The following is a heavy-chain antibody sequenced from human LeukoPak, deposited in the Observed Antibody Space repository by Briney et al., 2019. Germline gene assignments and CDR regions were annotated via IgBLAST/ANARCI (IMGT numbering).Heavy chain of an antibody. CDR1: GFSFGGCA. J-gene: IGHJ6*02. V-gene: IGHV3-23*01. D-gene: IGHD2-15*01. CDR2: ISGSDGST. CDR3: AKVTYSNYYQGMDV. Sequence: GGSLRLSCVASGFSFGGCAMRWVRQAPGKGLEWVSSISGSDGSTYYAASVKGRFTISRDNSENTLYLQMNSLRAEDTAVYYCAKVTYSNYYQGMDVWGQGTTVTVSS.